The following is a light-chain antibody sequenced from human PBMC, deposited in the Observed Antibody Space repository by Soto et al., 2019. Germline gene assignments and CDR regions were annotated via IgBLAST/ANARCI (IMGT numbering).Light chain of an antibody. Sequence: DIQMTQSPSSLSASVGDRVTITCQASQDISNYLNWYQQKPGKAPKLLIFDASNLLTGVPSRFSGSGSGTHFTFTISSLQPEDIATYYCQQYDTLPPTFGGGAKVEIK. V-gene: IGKV1-33*01. J-gene: IGKJ4*01. CDR2: DAS. CDR1: QDISNY. CDR3: QQYDTLPPT.